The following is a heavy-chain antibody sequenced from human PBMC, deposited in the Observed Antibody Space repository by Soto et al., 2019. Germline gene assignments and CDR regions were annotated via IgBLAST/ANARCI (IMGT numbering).Heavy chain of an antibody. CDR2: ISGGGDTT. CDR3: AKGRGGSGSLTPRVDF. J-gene: IGHJ4*02. D-gene: IGHD3-10*01. Sequence: EVQLLESGGGLVQPGGSLRLSCAASGFTFNNYAMTWVRQAPGKGLEWVSAISGGGDTTSYADSVKGRFTVSRDGSKNTLYLQMSSVRAEDTDLYYCAKGRGGSGSLTPRVDFWGQGTLVTVSS. CDR1: GFTFNNYA. V-gene: IGHV3-23*01.